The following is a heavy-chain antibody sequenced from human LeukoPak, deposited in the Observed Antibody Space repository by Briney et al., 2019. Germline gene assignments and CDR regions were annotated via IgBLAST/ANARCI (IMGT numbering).Heavy chain of an antibody. V-gene: IGHV4-31*03. CDR3: AGTPQGYCSGGSCNWFDP. CDR1: GGSITSGGYY. CDR2: IYYSGST. D-gene: IGHD2-15*01. Sequence: SETLSLTRTVSGGSITSGGYYWSWIRQLPGKGLEWIGYIYYSGSTYYNPSLKSRVTISVDTSKNQFSLKLSSVTAADTAVYYCAGTPQGYCSGGSCNWFDPWGQGTLVTVSS. J-gene: IGHJ5*02.